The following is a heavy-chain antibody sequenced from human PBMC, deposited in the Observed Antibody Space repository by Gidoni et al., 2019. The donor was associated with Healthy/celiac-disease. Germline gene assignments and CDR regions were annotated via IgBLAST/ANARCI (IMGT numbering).Heavy chain of an antibody. CDR2: ISYDGSNK. CDR3: GYSGYDESYYYYMDV. CDR1: GFTLRSYA. J-gene: IGHJ6*03. D-gene: IGHD5-12*01. V-gene: IGHV3-30-3*01. Sequence: QVQLVESGGGVVQPGMSLRPSCAASGFTLRSYAMHWVRQAPGKGLEWVAVISYDGSNKYYADSVKGRFTISRDNSKNTLYLQMNSLRAEDTAVYYCGYSGYDESYYYYMDVWGKGTTVTVSS.